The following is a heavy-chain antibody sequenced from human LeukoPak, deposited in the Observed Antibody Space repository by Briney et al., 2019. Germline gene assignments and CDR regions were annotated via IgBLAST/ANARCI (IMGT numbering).Heavy chain of an antibody. CDR2: ISYDGSNK. Sequence: PGGSLRLSCAASGFIFSSYGMHWVRQAPGKGLEWVAVISYDGSNKYYADSVKGRFTISRDNSKNTLYLQMNSLRAEDTAVYYCAKDSYLVIKYYFDYWGQGTLVTVSS. V-gene: IGHV3-30*18. J-gene: IGHJ4*02. D-gene: IGHD3-9*01. CDR1: GFIFSSYG. CDR3: AKDSYLVIKYYFDY.